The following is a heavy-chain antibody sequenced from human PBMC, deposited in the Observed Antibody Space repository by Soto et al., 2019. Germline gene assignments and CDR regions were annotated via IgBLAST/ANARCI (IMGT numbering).Heavy chain of an antibody. J-gene: IGHJ4*02. CDR2: IYDSGNT. Sequence: QLQLQESGSGLVKPSQTLSLTCAVSGGSISGTTYSWSWIRQPPGKGLEWIGYIYDSGNTYYNPSLKSQFSISVDRSKNQFSLKLSSVTAADTAVYYCARGQGAAAGHSNFDYRGQGALVTVSS. D-gene: IGHD6-13*01. V-gene: IGHV4-30-2*01. CDR1: GGSISGTTYS. CDR3: ARGQGAAAGHSNFDY.